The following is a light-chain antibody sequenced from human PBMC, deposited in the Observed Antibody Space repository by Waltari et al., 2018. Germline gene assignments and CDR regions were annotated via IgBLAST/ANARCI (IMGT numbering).Light chain of an antibody. CDR2: KDS. J-gene: IGLJ2*01. Sequence: SYELTQPSSVSVSPGQTARITCSGDVLAKKYARWFQQKPGQAPVLVIYKDSERPSGIPERFSGSSSGTTVTLTISGAQVEDEADYYCYSAADNNLRVFGGGT. CDR3: YSAADNNLRV. CDR1: VLAKKY. V-gene: IGLV3-27*01.